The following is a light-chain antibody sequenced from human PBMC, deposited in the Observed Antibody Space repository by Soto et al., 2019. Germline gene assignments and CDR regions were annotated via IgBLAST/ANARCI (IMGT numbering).Light chain of an antibody. CDR2: GAS. CDR1: QSVSSN. Sequence: EIVMTQSPATLSLSPGERATLSCRASQSVSSNLARYQQKPGQAPMLLIYGASTMATGIPARFSGSGSGTEFTLTISSLQSEDFAVYYCQQYNNWPPLTFGGGTKVEIK. V-gene: IGKV3-15*01. CDR3: QQYNNWPPLT. J-gene: IGKJ4*01.